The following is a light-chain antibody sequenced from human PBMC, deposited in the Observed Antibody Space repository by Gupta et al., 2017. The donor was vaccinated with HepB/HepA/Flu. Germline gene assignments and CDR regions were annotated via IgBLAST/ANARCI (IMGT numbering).Light chain of an antibody. Sequence: EVVLAQSPATLSVSVGERVTLSCRASQSVDSDLAWYQQKPGQAPRLLIYGASTRDTDTPVRFSGSGYGTNFTLTISSRQSGDYGIYFCQEDNDWPPCNFGQGTKVDI. J-gene: IGKJ2*02. CDR1: QSVDSD. V-gene: IGKV3-15*01. CDR3: QEDNDWPPCN. CDR2: GAS.